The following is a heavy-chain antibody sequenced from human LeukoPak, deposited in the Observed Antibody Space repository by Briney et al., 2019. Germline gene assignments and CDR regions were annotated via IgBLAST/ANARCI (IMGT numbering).Heavy chain of an antibody. CDR1: GFTFSSYA. V-gene: IGHV3-23*01. CDR2: ISGSGGST. Sequence: GGSLRLSCAASGFTFSSYAMSWVRQAPGKGLEWVSAISGSGGSTYYADSVKGRFTISRDNSKNTLYLQMNSLRAEDTAAYYCAKDLITMIVVVTPLFDPWGQGTLVTVSS. CDR3: AKDLITMIVVVTPLFDP. D-gene: IGHD3-22*01. J-gene: IGHJ5*02.